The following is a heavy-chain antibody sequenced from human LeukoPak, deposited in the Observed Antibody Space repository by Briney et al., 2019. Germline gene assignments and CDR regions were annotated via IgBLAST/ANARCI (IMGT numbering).Heavy chain of an antibody. V-gene: IGHV3-30*19. J-gene: IGHJ4*02. D-gene: IGHD3-10*01. CDR2: ISYDGSNK. CDR3: AAPGRLYLDY. CDR1: GFTFSSYG. Sequence: GGSLRLSCAASGFTFSSYGMHWVRQAPGKGLEWVAVISYDGSNKYYADSVKGRFTISRDNSKNTLYLQMNSLRAEDTAVYYCAAPGRLYLDYWGQGTLVTVSS.